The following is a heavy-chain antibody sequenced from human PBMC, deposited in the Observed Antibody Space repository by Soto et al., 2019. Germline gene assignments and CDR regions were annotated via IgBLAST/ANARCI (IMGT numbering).Heavy chain of an antibody. CDR2: IIPIFGTA. Sequence: SVKVSCKASGGTFSSYAISWVRQAPGQGLEWMGGIIPIFGTANYAQKFQGIVTITADESTSTAYMELSSLRSEDTAVYYCARYANCSSTSCYRPSYYYYGMDVWGQGTTVTVSS. CDR3: ARYANCSSTSCYRPSYYYYGMDV. J-gene: IGHJ6*02. D-gene: IGHD2-2*02. V-gene: IGHV1-69*13. CDR1: GGTFSSYA.